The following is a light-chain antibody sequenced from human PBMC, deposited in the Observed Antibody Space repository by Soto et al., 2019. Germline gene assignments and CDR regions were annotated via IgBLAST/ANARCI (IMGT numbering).Light chain of an antibody. V-gene: IGLV2-14*01. J-gene: IGLJ1*01. Sequence: QSALTQPASVSGSPGQSITISFTVNSSDIGIFNYVSWYQQHPGKAPKLMIYDVSNRPSGVSDRFSGSKSGNTASPTISGLQTEDEADYYCSSYTTSGTYVFGTGTKVTVL. CDR2: DVS. CDR3: SSYTTSGTYV. CDR1: SSDIGIFNY.